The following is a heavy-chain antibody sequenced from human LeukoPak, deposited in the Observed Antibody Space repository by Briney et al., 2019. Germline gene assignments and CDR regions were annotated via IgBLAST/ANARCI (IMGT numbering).Heavy chain of an antibody. D-gene: IGHD5-18*01. J-gene: IGHJ6*03. CDR1: GGSFSGYY. CDR3: ARDIRGYSYGYRTAYYYYMDV. CDR2: INHSGSN. V-gene: IGHV4-34*01. Sequence: SETLSLTCAVYGGSFSGYYWSWIRPPPGKGLEWIGEINHSGSNNYYPSLKNRVTISVETSKNQVSLKLSSLTATATAVYYCARDIRGYSYGYRTAYYYYMDVWGKGTTVTVSS.